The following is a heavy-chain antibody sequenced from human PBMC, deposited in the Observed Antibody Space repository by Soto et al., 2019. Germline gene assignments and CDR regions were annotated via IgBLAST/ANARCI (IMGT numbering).Heavy chain of an antibody. CDR1: GFTFSSYA. J-gene: IGHJ4*02. D-gene: IGHD3-22*01. V-gene: IGHV3-23*01. CDR2: ISGSGGST. CDR3: AKNYYDSSGYLYYFDY. Sequence: GGSLRLSCAASGFTFSSYAMSWVRQAPGKGLEWFSAISGSGGSTYYADSVKGRFTISRDNSKNTLYLQMNSLRAEGTAVYYCAKNYYDSSGYLYYFDYWGQGTLVTVSS.